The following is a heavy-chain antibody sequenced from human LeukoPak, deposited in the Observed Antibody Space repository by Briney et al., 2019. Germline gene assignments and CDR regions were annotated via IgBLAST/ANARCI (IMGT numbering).Heavy chain of an antibody. V-gene: IGHV3-30*04. CDR3: AKDHGTAVAGFYY. CDR2: ISYDGSNY. Sequence: GGSLRLSCAASRFTFSNYAMHWVRQAPGKGLEWVAIISYDGSNYYYADSVKGRFTISRDNSKNTLSLQMNSLRPEDTAIYYCAKDHGTAVAGFYYWGQGTLVTVSS. CDR1: RFTFSNYA. J-gene: IGHJ4*02. D-gene: IGHD6-19*01.